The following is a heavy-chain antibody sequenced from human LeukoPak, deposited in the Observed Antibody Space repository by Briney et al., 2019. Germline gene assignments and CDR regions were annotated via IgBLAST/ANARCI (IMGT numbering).Heavy chain of an antibody. CDR1: GVSIRNYY. CDR2: LDLTGKI. V-gene: IGHV4-59*12. D-gene: IGHD3-3*01. Sequence: SGTLSPTCSVSGVSIRNYYWNWIRQSPGKGLQWIGYLDLTGKIQYHSFFESRVTISGDISKNQFSLRLTSLTAADTAVYFCARSKFSFGATKFDTWGQGTLVSVSS. J-gene: IGHJ5*02. CDR3: ARSKFSFGATKFDT.